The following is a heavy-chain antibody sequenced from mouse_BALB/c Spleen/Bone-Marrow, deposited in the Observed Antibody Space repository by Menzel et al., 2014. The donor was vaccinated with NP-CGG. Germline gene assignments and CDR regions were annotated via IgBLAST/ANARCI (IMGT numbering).Heavy chain of an antibody. CDR1: GFNFTDFY. J-gene: IGHJ4*01. V-gene: IGHV7-3*02. CDR3: ARXXXXXXXXDX. Sequence: EVQGVESGGGLKQPGGSLRLSCTTSGFNFTDFYMSWVRQPPGKALEWLGFIRNKAYGYTTEYSGSVKGRFSISRDNSQSILYLQMNTLRAEDSASYYCARXXXXXXXXDXWGQGTSVTXSS. CDR2: IRNKAYGYTT.